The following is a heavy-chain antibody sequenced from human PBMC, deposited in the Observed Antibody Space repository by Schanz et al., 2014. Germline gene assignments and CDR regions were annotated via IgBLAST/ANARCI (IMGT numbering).Heavy chain of an antibody. J-gene: IGHJ4*02. CDR3: AKDPSHGDYDYYFDY. CDR2: ISSSSSYI. D-gene: IGHD3-22*01. V-gene: IGHV3-21*04. Sequence: EVQLVESGGGFVQPGGSLGLSCVVSGFTVSSDHMSWVRQAPGKGLEWVSSISSSSSYIYYADSVKGRFTISRDNAKNSLYHQMNSLSADDTAVFYCAKDPSHGDYDYYFDYWGQGTLVTVSS. CDR1: GFTVSSDH.